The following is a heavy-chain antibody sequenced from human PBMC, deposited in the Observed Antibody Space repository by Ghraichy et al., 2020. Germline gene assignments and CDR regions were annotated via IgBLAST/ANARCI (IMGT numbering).Heavy chain of an antibody. CDR2: IYHSGST. V-gene: IGHV4-30-2*01. CDR1: GGSISSGGYS. CDR3: ARDDATADAYFQH. Sequence: TLSLTCAVSGGSISSGGYSWSWIRQPPGKGLEWIGYIYHSGSTYYNPSLKSRVTISVDRSKNQFSLKLSSVTAADTAVYYCARDDATADAYFQHWGQGTLVTVSS. J-gene: IGHJ1*01. D-gene: IGHD4-17*01.